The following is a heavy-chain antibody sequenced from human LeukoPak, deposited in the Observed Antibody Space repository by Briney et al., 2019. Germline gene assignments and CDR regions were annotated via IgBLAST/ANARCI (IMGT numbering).Heavy chain of an antibody. CDR2: INPNSGGT. CDR3: SRDSGYCSGGSCWYFDF. D-gene: IGHD2-15*01. Sequence: ASVKVSCKASGYTFTGYYIHWVRQAPGQGLEWMGWINPNSGGTNYVQKFQGRVTMTRDTSMSTAYMELSGLRSDDTAVYYCSRDSGYCSGGSCWYFDFWGQGTLVTVSA. CDR1: GYTFTGYY. V-gene: IGHV1-2*02. J-gene: IGHJ4*02.